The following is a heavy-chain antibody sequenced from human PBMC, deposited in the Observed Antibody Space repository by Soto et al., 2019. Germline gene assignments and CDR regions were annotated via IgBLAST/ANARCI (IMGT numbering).Heavy chain of an antibody. Sequence: QVQLQQWGAGLLKPSETLSLNCAVYGGSFSGYYWSWIRQPPGKGLEWIGEINRSGSSNYNPSLKSRVSISVDTSKNQFSLKLSSVTAADTAVYYCATRGFRSRSHESFDIWGQGTMVTVSS. J-gene: IGHJ3*02. V-gene: IGHV4-34*01. CDR2: INRSGSS. D-gene: IGHD6-19*01. CDR3: ATRGFRSRSHESFDI. CDR1: GGSFSGYY.